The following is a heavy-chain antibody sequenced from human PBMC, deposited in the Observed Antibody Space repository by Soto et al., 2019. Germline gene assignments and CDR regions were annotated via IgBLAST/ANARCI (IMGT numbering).Heavy chain of an antibody. CDR3: ARDRALTSVTQALDY. J-gene: IGHJ4*02. Sequence: QVQVVESGGGLVKPGGSLRLSCVASGFTFSDYYMSWIRQAPGKGLEWLSYMSPSGATIHYADSVKGRFTISRDNAKNSLYLQIDSLRADDTAVYCCARDRALTSVTQALDYWGQGTLVTVSS. D-gene: IGHD4-17*01. CDR2: MSPSGATI. CDR1: GFTFSDYY. V-gene: IGHV3-11*01.